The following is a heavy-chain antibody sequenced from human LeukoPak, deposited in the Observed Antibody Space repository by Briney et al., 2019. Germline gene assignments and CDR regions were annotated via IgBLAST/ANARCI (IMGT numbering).Heavy chain of an antibody. CDR3: ARETLKRSGDYFDY. D-gene: IGHD3-10*01. CDR1: GYTFTSYG. J-gene: IGHJ4*02. CDR2: ISAYNGNT. Sequence: AAVKVSCKASGYTFTSYGISWVRQAPGQGLEGMGWISAYNGNTNYAQKLQGRVTMTTDTSTSTAYMELRSLRSDDTAVYYCARETLKRSGDYFDYWGQGTLVSVSS. V-gene: IGHV1-18*01.